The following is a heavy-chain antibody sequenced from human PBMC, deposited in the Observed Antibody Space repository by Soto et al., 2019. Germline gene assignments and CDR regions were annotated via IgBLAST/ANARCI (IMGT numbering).Heavy chain of an antibody. Sequence: GGSLRLSCAASGFTFSNYGMHSVRQAPGKGLEWVAVIWYDGGNKYYADSVKGRFTISRDNSKNTLYLQMNSLRAEDTAVYYCARDGVGYYDSSGYSAYFQHWGQGTLVTVSS. CDR1: GFTFSNYG. D-gene: IGHD3-22*01. J-gene: IGHJ1*01. CDR3: ARDGVGYYDSSGYSAYFQH. CDR2: IWYDGGNK. V-gene: IGHV3-33*01.